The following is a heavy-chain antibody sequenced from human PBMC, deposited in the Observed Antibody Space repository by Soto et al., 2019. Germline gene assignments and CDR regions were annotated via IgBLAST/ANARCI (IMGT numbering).Heavy chain of an antibody. CDR1: GFTFSSYA. Sequence: GGSLRLSCAASGFTFSSYAIHCVLQAPEKGLEWVAVISYDGSNKYYADSVKGRFTISRDNSKNTLYLQMNSLRAEDTAVYYCARDALYCSSTSCYVDYWGQGTLVTVSS. V-gene: IGHV3-30-3*01. CDR3: ARDALYCSSTSCYVDY. J-gene: IGHJ4*02. CDR2: ISYDGSNK. D-gene: IGHD2-2*01.